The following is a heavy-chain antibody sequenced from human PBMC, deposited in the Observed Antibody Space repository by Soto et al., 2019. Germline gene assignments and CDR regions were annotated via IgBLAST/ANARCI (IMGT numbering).Heavy chain of an antibody. Sequence: SVKVSCKASGGTFSSYAISWVRQAPGQGLEWMGGIIPIFGTANYAQKFQGRVTITADESTSTAYMELSSLRSEDTAVYYCASSLRFLEWFPYYYGMDVWGQGTTVTVSS. J-gene: IGHJ6*02. D-gene: IGHD3-3*01. CDR2: IIPIFGTA. V-gene: IGHV1-69*13. CDR3: ASSLRFLEWFPYYYGMDV. CDR1: GGTFSSYA.